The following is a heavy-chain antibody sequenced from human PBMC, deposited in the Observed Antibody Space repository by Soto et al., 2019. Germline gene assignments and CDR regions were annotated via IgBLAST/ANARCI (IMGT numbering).Heavy chain of an antibody. CDR1: GFTFSSYW. D-gene: IGHD5-12*01. CDR2: IKQDGSEK. V-gene: IGHV3-7*01. J-gene: IGHJ6*03. CDR3: ARGGGYDLDYYYYYMDV. Sequence: GGSLRLSCAASGFTFSSYWMSWVRQAPGKGLEWVANIKQDGSEKYYVDSVKGRFTISRDNAKNSLYLQMNSLRAEDTAVYYCARGGGYDLDYYYYYMDVWGKGTTVTVSS.